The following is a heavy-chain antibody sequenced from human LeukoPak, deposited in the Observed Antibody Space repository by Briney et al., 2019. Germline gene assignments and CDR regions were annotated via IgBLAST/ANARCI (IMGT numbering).Heavy chain of an antibody. D-gene: IGHD4-23*01. CDR1: VGSFSGYY. V-gene: IGHV4-34*01. CDR3: ARTTVVTSNFDF. CDR2: INHSGST. J-gene: IGHJ4*02. Sequence: SGTLSLTCAVYVGSFSGYYWTWIRQPPGKGLEWIGEINHSGSTNYNPSLMSRVTISVDTSKNQFSLKLSSVTAADTAMYYCARTTVVTSNFDFWGQGTLVTVSS.